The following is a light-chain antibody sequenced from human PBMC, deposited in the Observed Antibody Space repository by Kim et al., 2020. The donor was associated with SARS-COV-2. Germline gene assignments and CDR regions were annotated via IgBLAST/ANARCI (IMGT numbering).Light chain of an antibody. CDR2: GAS. J-gene: IGKJ4*01. CDR3: QQYGRSLLT. CDR1: QSVSSIY. Sequence: WAPGESATLSCRASQSVSSIYLAWYQQKPGQAPRLLIYGASSRATGIPDRFSGSGSGTDFTLTISRLEPEDFAVYYCQQYGRSLLTFGGGTKLEI. V-gene: IGKV3-20*01.